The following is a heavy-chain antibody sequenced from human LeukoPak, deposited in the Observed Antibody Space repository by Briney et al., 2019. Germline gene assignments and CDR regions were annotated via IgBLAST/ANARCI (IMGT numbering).Heavy chain of an antibody. D-gene: IGHD3-3*01. CDR2: IYPGDSDT. J-gene: IGHJ6*02. CDR1: GYSFTSYW. Sequence: GESLKISCKGSGYSFTSYWIGWVRQMPGKGLEWMGIIYPGDSDTRYSPSFQGQVTISAEKSISTAYLQWSSLKASDPAMYYCARHDISIPIFGVAPLVGMDVWGQGTTVTVSS. CDR3: ARHDISIPIFGVAPLVGMDV. V-gene: IGHV5-51*01.